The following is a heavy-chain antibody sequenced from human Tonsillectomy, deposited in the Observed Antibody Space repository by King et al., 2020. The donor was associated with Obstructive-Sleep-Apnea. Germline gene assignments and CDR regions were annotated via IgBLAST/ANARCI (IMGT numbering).Heavy chain of an antibody. V-gene: IGHV3-20*01. CDR2: INWNGGST. Sequence: DVQLVESGGGVVRPGGSLRLSCAASGFTFYDYGMSWVRQAPGKGLDGVSGINWNGGSTVYADTVKGRFTISRDNAKNSLYLQMNSLRAEDTALYHCARVAGYSSSWYGSYYFDYWGQGTLVTVSS. CDR1: GFTFYDYG. J-gene: IGHJ4*02. D-gene: IGHD6-13*01. CDR3: ARVAGYSSSWYGSYYFDY.